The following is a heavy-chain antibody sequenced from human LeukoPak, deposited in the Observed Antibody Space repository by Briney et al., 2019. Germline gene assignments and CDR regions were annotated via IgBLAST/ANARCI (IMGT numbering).Heavy chain of an antibody. D-gene: IGHD3-10*01. CDR1: GFTFSSYA. J-gene: IGHJ4*02. V-gene: IGHV3-23*01. Sequence: GGSLRLSCAASGFTFSSYAMSWVCQAPGKGLEWVSAISGSGSSTYYADSVKGRFTISRDNSKNTLYLQMNSLRAEDTAVYYCAKDLGGRGDYWGQGTLVTVSS. CDR2: ISGSGSST. CDR3: AKDLGGRGDY.